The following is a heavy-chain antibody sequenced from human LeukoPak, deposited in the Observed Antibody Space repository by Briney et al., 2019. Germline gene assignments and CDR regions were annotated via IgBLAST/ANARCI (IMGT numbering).Heavy chain of an antibody. Sequence: GGSLRLSCAASGFTFSSYAMSWVRQAPGKGLEWVSAISGSGGSTYYADSVKGRFTISRDNSKNTLYLQMNSLRAEDTAVYYCARGGGYDSGYPRYFDHWGRGTLVTVSS. CDR3: ARGGGYDSGYPRYFDH. V-gene: IGHV3-23*01. J-gene: IGHJ2*01. CDR1: GFTFSSYA. CDR2: ISGSGGST. D-gene: IGHD3-9*01.